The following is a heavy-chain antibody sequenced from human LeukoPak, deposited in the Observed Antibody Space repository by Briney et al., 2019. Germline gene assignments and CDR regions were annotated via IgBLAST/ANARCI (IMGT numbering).Heavy chain of an antibody. Sequence: SVKVSCKASGGTFSSYAISWVRQAPGQGLEWMGGIIPILGTANYAQKFQGRVTITADESTSTAYMELSSLRSEDTAVYYCARVDYYDSSGYYIYAFDIWGQGTMVTVSS. CDR3: ARVDYYDSSGYYIYAFDI. CDR2: IIPILGTA. V-gene: IGHV1-69*13. J-gene: IGHJ3*02. CDR1: GGTFSSYA. D-gene: IGHD3-22*01.